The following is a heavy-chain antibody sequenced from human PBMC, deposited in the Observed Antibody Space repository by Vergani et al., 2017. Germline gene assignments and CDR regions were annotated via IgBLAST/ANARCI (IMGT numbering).Heavy chain of an antibody. V-gene: IGHV3-23*04. Sequence: EVQLVETGGGLIQPGGSLRLSCAASGFTFSSYAMSWVRQAPGKGLEWVSAISGSGGSTYYADSVKGRFTISRDNSKNTLYLQMNSLRAEDTAVYYCAKGGCSSTSCYHYYYYYMDVWGKGTTVTVSS. CDR2: ISGSGGST. CDR1: GFTFSSYA. J-gene: IGHJ6*03. D-gene: IGHD2-2*01. CDR3: AKGGCSSTSCYHYYYYYMDV.